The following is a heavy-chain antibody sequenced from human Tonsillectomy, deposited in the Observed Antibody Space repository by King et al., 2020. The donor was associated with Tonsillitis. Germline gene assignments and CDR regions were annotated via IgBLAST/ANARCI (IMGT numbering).Heavy chain of an antibody. CDR2: IDWDDDK. D-gene: IGHD6-19*01. CDR1: GFSLSTSGMC. Sequence: VTLKESGPALVKPTQTVTLTCTVSGFSLSTSGMCVNWIRQPPGKALEWLARIDWDDDKYYSSSLKTRLTISKDTSNNQVVLTMTTMDPVDTATYYCARMRSVPGWGYYFDYWGRGTLVTVSS. V-gene: IGHV2-70*11. J-gene: IGHJ4*02. CDR3: ARMRSVPGWGYYFDY.